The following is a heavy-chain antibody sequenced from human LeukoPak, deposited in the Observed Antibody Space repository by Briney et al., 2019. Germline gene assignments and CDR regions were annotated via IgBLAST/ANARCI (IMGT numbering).Heavy chain of an antibody. V-gene: IGHV5-51*01. J-gene: IGHJ4*02. D-gene: IGHD3-22*01. CDR1: GYSFTSYW. CDR2: IYPGDSDT. Sequence: AGESLKISCKGSGYSFTSYWIGWVRQMPGKGLEWMGIIYPGDSDTRYSPSFQGQVTISADKSISTAYLQWSSLKASDTAMYYCARSSYYYDSSGYFLDYWGQGTLVTVSS. CDR3: ARSSYYYDSSGYFLDY.